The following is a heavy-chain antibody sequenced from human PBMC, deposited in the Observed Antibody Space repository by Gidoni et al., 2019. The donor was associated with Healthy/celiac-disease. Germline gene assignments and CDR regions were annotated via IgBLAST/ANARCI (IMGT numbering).Heavy chain of an antibody. CDR1: GFTFSSYA. V-gene: IGHV3-23*01. CDR2: ISGSGGST. CDR3: AKTQPPPGIAAAGPGYFDY. Sequence: EVQLLESGGGLVQPGGSLRLSCAASGFTFSSYAMSWVRQAPGKGLEWVAAISGSGGSTYYADSVKGRVTISRDNSKNTLYLQMNSLRAEDTAVYYCAKTQPPPGIAAAGPGYFDYWGQGTLVTVSS. D-gene: IGHD6-13*01. J-gene: IGHJ4*02.